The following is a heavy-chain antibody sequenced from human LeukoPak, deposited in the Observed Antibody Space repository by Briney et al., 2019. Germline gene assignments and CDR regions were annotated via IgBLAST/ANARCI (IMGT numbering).Heavy chain of an antibody. Sequence: GGSLRLFCAASGFTFSSYWTSWVRQAPGKGLEWVANIKQDGSEKYYVDSVKGRFTISRDNAKNSLYLQMNSLRAEDTAVYYCARAPDFWSGYSWFDPWGQGTLVTVSS. D-gene: IGHD3-3*01. CDR2: IKQDGSEK. V-gene: IGHV3-7*01. CDR3: ARAPDFWSGYSWFDP. CDR1: GFTFSSYW. J-gene: IGHJ5*02.